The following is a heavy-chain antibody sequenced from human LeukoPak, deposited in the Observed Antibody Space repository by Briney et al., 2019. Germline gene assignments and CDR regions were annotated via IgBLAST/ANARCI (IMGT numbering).Heavy chain of an antibody. CDR2: IYPGESAT. Sequence: GESLKISCKGSGYSFTSYWIGWVRQMPGKGLEWLGIIYPGESATEYSPSFQGQVTISADKSISTAYLQWSSLRASDTAIYYCARLYCSGTNCYSGSAYYFDFWGQGTLVAVSS. CDR1: GYSFTSYW. V-gene: IGHV5-51*01. CDR3: ARLYCSGTNCYSGSAYYFDF. J-gene: IGHJ4*02. D-gene: IGHD2-2*02.